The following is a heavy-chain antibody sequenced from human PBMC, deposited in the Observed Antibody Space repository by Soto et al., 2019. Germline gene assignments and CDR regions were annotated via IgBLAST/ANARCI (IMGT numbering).Heavy chain of an antibody. CDR1: GFTFSSYA. CDR3: ARRGSGSYYDC. J-gene: IGHJ4*02. D-gene: IGHD1-26*01. CDR2: ISGSGDST. V-gene: IGHV3-23*01. Sequence: EVQLLESGGGLVQPGGSLRLSCAASGFTFSSYAMRWVRQAPGKGLEWVSAISGSGDSTYYADSVKGRFTTSRDNSKNTLYLQMNSLRAEGTAVYYCARRGSGSYYDCWGQGTLVTVS.